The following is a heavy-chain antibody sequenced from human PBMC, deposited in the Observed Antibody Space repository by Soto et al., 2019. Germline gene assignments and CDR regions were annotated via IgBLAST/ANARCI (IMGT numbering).Heavy chain of an antibody. V-gene: IGHV4-34*01. D-gene: IGHD3-10*01. CDR3: ARARLYYYGSGSSRGDYGMEV. CDR2: INHSGST. J-gene: IGHJ6*02. Sequence: RISKTQGKGLEWIGEINHSGSTNYNPSLKSRVTISVDTSKNQLSLKLSSVTAADTAVYYCARARLYYYGSGSSRGDYGMEVWGHGTTVTVSS.